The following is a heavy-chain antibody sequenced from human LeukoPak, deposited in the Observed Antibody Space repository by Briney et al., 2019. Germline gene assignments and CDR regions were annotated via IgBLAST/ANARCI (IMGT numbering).Heavy chain of an antibody. CDR2: IIPIFGTA. CDR3: ARVVPAAILGWFDP. V-gene: IGHV1-69*05. Sequence: SVKVSCKASGGTFSSYAISWVRQAPGQGLEWMGGIIPIFGTADYAQKFQGRVTITTDESTSTAYMELSSLRSEDTAVYYCARVVPAAILGWFDPWGQGTLVTVSS. CDR1: GGTFSSYA. D-gene: IGHD2-2*02. J-gene: IGHJ5*02.